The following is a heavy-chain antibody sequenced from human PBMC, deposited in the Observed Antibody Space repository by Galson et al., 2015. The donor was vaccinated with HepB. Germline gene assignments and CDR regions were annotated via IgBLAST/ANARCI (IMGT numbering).Heavy chain of an antibody. CDR2: ISHDGRNT. CDR1: GFTFSSYS. J-gene: IGHJ4*02. CDR3: ARERGAGWYEGNDY. Sequence: SLRLSCAASGFTFSSYSIHWVREAPGKGLEWVAIISHDGRNTYYAYSVKGRFTISRDNSRNTLYRQMNGLRSDDTAVYYRARERGAGWYEGNDYWGQGTLVVVSS. D-gene: IGHD6-19*01. V-gene: IGHV3-30*04.